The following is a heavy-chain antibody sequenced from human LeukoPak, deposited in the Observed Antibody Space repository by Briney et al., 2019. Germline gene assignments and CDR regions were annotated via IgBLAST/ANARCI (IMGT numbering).Heavy chain of an antibody. V-gene: IGHV4-39*01. CDR2: IYYSGST. J-gene: IGHJ3*02. CDR3: ARHPYHNDYGDLDNAFDI. Sequence: SETLSLTCTVSAGSISSSSYYWGWIRQPPGKGLEWIGSIYYSGSTYYNPALKSRVTISVDTSKNQFSLKLSSVTAADTAVYYCARHPYHNDYGDLDNAFDIWGQGTMVTVSS. D-gene: IGHD4-17*01. CDR1: AGSISSSSYY.